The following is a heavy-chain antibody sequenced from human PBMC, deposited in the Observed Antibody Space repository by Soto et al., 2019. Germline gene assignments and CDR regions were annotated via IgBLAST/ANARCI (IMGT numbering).Heavy chain of an antibody. J-gene: IGHJ4*02. CDR2: IYSSGAT. Sequence: QVQLQESGPGLVKPSETLSLSRIVSGGSINTYYWNWIRQPAGKGLEWIGRIYSSGATNYNPSLKSRVTMSVDTSENHFSLRLSSVTPADTAVYYCAREHKVVNDFEFWGQGILVTVSS. CDR1: GGSINTYY. V-gene: IGHV4-4*07. CDR3: AREHKVVNDFEF. D-gene: IGHD2-15*01.